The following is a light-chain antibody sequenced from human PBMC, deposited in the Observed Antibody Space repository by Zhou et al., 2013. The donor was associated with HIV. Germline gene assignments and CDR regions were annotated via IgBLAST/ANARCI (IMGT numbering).Light chain of an antibody. V-gene: IGKV3-20*01. CDR3: QQYHNSPPWT. J-gene: IGKJ1*01. CDR2: GAS. Sequence: EIVLTQSPGTLSLSPGERVILSCRASQSFSSKSLAWYQQKPGQSPRLLIYGASSRATGIPDRFSGSGSGTVFTLTISRLEPEDFAVYYCQQYHNSPPWTFGQGTKVEMK. CDR1: QSFSSKS.